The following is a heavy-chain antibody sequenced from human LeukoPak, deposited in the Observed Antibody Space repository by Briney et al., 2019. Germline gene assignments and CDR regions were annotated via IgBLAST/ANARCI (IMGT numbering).Heavy chain of an antibody. CDR2: IRYHGGDQ. Sequence: GGSLRLSCVGSGFDFSDHGMHWVPQAPGKGLEWVAYIRYHGGDQYYTESVKGRFTVSRDNSKDTVFVEMKSLRGEDTGLYYCARDGSFTWSLDSWGQGTLVIVS. V-gene: IGHV3-30*02. J-gene: IGHJ4*02. CDR1: GFDFSDHG. D-gene: IGHD3-10*01. CDR3: ARDGSFTWSLDS.